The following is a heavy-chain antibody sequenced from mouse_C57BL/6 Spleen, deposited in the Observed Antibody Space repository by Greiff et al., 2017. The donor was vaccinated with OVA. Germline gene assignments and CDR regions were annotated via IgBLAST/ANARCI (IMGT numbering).Heavy chain of an antibody. CDR2: IYPGSGST. V-gene: IGHV1-55*01. D-gene: IGHD2-14*01. Sequence: QVHVKQPGAELVKPGASVKMSCKASGYTFTSYWITWVKQRPGQGLEWIGDIYPGSGSTNYNEKFKSKATLTVDTSSSTAYMQLSSLTSEDSAVYYCASRYKDVYFDYWGQGTTLTVSS. J-gene: IGHJ2*01. CDR3: ASRYKDVYFDY. CDR1: GYTFTSYW.